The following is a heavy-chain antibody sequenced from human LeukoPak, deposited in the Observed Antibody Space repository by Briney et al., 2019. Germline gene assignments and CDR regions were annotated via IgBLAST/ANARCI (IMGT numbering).Heavy chain of an antibody. CDR1: GFTFSSYW. CDR2: INQDGSEK. Sequence: GGSLRLSCAASGFTFSSYWMSWVRQAPGKGLEWVANINQDGSEKYYVDSVKGRFTISRDNAKNSLYLQMNSLRAEDTAVYYCARVYGDYRGDAFDIWGQGTMVTVSS. V-gene: IGHV3-7*01. J-gene: IGHJ3*02. CDR3: ARVYGDYRGDAFDI. D-gene: IGHD4-17*01.